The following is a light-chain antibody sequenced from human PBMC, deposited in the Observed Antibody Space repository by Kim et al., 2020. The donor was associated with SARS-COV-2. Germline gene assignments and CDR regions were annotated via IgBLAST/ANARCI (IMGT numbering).Light chain of an antibody. V-gene: IGLV10-54*04. CDR2: RNN. J-gene: IGLJ3*02. Sequence: QTDTVTCTGNSNDVGDQGAAWLQQHQGHPPKLLSYRNNDRPSGISERFSASRSGNTASLTITGLQPEDEADYYCSAWDNSLGAWLFGGGTQLTVL. CDR1: SNDVGDQG. CDR3: SAWDNSLGAWL.